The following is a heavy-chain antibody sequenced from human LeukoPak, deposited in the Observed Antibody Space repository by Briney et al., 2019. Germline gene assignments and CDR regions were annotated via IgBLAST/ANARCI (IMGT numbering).Heavy chain of an antibody. D-gene: IGHD3-22*01. V-gene: IGHV1-2*02. CDR1: GYTFTVYY. CDR3: ARNYDSSGYVIDY. CDR2: INPNSGGT. J-gene: IGHJ4*02. Sequence: ASVKVSCKASGYTFTVYYMHWVRQAPGQGLEWMGWINPNSGGTNYAQKFQGRVTMTRDTSISTAYMELSRLRSDDTAVYYCARNYDSSGYVIDYWGQGTLVTVSS.